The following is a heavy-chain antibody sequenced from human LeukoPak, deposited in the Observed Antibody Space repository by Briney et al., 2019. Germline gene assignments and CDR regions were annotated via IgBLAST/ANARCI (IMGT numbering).Heavy chain of an antibody. CDR3: ARDRLRRPHEYHLAY. V-gene: IGHV3-23*01. Sequence: GGSLRLSCAVSEFTFSDYAMSWVRQAPGEGLEWVSAISDGGATTYYADSVNGRFTIPRDNSKNTLFLQMNSLRAEDTAVYYCARDRLRRPHEYHLAYWGQGTLVTVSS. J-gene: IGHJ4*02. CDR1: EFTFSDYA. D-gene: IGHD2-2*01. CDR2: ISDGGATT.